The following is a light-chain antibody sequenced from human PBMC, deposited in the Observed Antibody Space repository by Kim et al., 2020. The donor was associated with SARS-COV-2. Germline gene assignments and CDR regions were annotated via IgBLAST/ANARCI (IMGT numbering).Light chain of an antibody. CDR1: KRVSSIY. J-gene: IGKJ4*01. Sequence: ELVFTQSPGTLSLSPGERAPLSCRASKRVSSIYLAWYQHKSGRAPRLLIYGASNSITGTPDRFSGSGSGTDFTLTISRLEPEDFAVYYCRQYSRSPLTFGGGTKVEIK. CDR2: GAS. V-gene: IGKV3-20*01. CDR3: RQYSRSPLT.